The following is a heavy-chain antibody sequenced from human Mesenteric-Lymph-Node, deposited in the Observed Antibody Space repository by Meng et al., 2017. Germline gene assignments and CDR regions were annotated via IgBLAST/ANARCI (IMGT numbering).Heavy chain of an antibody. CDR1: GYTFTSYD. CDR3: VRDEDISAAGKLFGDY. V-gene: IGHV1-8*01. D-gene: IGHD6-13*01. Sequence: QVELVQSGAEVKKPWASVKVSCKAPGYTFTSYDINWVRQATGQGLEWMGWMNPNSGNTGYAQKFQGRVTMTRDTSISTAYMELSGLRSDDTALYYCVRDEDISAAGKLFGDYWGQGTLVTVSS. CDR2: MNPNSGNT. J-gene: IGHJ4*02.